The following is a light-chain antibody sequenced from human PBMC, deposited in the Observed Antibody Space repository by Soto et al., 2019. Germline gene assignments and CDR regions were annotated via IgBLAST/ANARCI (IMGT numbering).Light chain of an antibody. CDR3: ASWDDRLSGWV. V-gene: IGLV1-47*02. CDR1: SSNIGSNY. CDR2: SND. J-gene: IGLJ3*02. Sequence: QSVLTQPPSASGTPGQRVTISCSGSSSNIGSNYVYWYQQLPGTAPKLLMFSNDRRPSGVPDRFSGSKSGTSASLAIRGLRSEDEADYFCASWDDRLSGWVFGGGTQLTVL.